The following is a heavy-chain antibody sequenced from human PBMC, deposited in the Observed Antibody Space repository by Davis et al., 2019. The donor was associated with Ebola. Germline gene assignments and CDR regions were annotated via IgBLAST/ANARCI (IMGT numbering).Heavy chain of an antibody. CDR1: GYTLTELS. CDR3: ARGVRDSGSYGEAFDY. V-gene: IGHV1-24*01. Sequence: ASVKVSCKVSGYTLTELSMHWVRQAPGKGLEWMGGFDPEDGETIYAQKFQGRVTITADESTSTAYMELSSLRSEDTAVYYCARGVRDSGSYGEAFDYWGQGTLVTVSS. D-gene: IGHD1-26*01. CDR2: FDPEDGET. J-gene: IGHJ4*02.